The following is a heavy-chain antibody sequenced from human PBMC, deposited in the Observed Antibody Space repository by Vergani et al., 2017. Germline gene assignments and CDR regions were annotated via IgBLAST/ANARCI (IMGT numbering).Heavy chain of an antibody. D-gene: IGHD3-10*01. CDR2: ISYDGSNK. CDR3: ARARYYYGSGSYYYDY. J-gene: IGHJ4*02. Sequence: QVQLVESGGGVVQPGRSLRLSCAASGFTFSSYGMHWVRQAPGKGLEWVAVISYDGSNKYYADSVKGRFTISRDNAKNSLYLQMNSLRAEDTAVYYCARARYYYGSGSYYYDYWGQGTLVTVSS. V-gene: IGHV3-30*03. CDR1: GFTFSSYG.